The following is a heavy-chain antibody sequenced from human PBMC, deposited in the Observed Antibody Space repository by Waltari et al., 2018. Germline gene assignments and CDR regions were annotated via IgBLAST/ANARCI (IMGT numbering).Heavy chain of an antibody. CDR1: GGTFSSYA. CDR2: IIPIFGTA. Sequence: QVQLVQSVAEVKKPGSPVTVSCKASGGTFSSYAISWVRQAPGQGLEWMGRIIPIFGTANYAQKFQGRVTITADKSTSTAYMELSSLRSEDTAVYYCARGRWLQPEEMIDIWGQGTMVTVSS. J-gene: IGHJ3*02. V-gene: IGHV1-69*13. D-gene: IGHD1-1*01. CDR3: ARGRWLQPEEMIDI.